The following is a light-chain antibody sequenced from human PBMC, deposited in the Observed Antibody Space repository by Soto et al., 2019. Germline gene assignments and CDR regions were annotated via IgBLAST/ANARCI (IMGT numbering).Light chain of an antibody. CDR1: QSISNW. V-gene: IGKV1-5*03. Sequence: DIQMTQSPSTLSASVGDRVTITCRASQSISNWLSWYQQKPGKAPKLLIYEASTLESGVPLRFSGSGSGTDFTLTINGLQPDDFATYYCQYYNTHWTFGQGTKVDIK. J-gene: IGKJ1*01. CDR3: QYYNTHWT. CDR2: EAS.